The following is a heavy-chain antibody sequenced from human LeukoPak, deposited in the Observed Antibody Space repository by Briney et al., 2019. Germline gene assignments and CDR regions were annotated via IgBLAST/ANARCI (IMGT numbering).Heavy chain of an antibody. CDR2: ISGRGGNT. CDR1: GFTFSNYG. CDR3: AKSDSHTAVVTAFDY. Sequence: PGGSLRLSCAASGFTFSNYGIHWVRQAPGKGLERVSTISGRGGNTYYADSVKGRFTISRDNSKNTLYLQMNSLRAEDTAVYYCAKSDSHTAVVTAFDYWGQGTLVTVSS. J-gene: IGHJ4*02. D-gene: IGHD5-18*01. V-gene: IGHV3-23*01.